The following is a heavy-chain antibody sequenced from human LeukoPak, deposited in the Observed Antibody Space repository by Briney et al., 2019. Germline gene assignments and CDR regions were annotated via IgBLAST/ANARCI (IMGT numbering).Heavy chain of an antibody. D-gene: IGHD1-1*01. V-gene: IGHV3-48*01. J-gene: IGHJ4*02. CDR3: ARDWALDS. Sequence: GGSLRLSCAVSGFTVSSNYMSWVRQAPGKGLEWVSYISSSGSTIYYADSVRGRFTISRDNAKNSLYLQMNSVRVEDTAVYYCARDWALDSWGQGTLVTVSS. CDR1: GFTVSSNY. CDR2: ISSSGSTI.